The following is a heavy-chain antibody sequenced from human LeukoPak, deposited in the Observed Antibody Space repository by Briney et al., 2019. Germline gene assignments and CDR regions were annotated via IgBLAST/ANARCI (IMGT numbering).Heavy chain of an antibody. CDR2: ISGSGGST. J-gene: IGHJ4*02. CDR3: AKDPTAAAGTWSDY. Sequence: GGSLRLSCAASGFTFSSYAMSWVRQAPGKGLEWVSAISGSGGSTYYADSVKGRFTISGDNSKNTLYLQMNSLRAEDTAVYYCAKDPTAAAGTWSDYWGQGTLVTVSS. CDR1: GFTFSSYA. V-gene: IGHV3-23*01. D-gene: IGHD6-13*01.